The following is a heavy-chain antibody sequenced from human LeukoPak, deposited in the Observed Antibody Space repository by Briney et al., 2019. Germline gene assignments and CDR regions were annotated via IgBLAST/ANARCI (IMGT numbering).Heavy chain of an antibody. Sequence: PGGSLRLSCAASGFTFSSYWMCWVRQAPGKGLEWVANIKQDGSEKYYVDSVKGRFTISRDNAKNSLYLQMNSLRAEDTAVYYCARELRFPVYYYYYMDVWGKGTTVTISS. J-gene: IGHJ6*03. CDR3: ARELRFPVYYYYYMDV. V-gene: IGHV3-7*01. CDR1: GFTFSSYW. D-gene: IGHD3-10*01. CDR2: IKQDGSEK.